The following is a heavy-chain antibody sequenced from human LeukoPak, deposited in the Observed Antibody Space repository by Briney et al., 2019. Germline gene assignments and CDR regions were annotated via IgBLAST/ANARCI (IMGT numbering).Heavy chain of an antibody. J-gene: IGHJ4*02. Sequence: SVKVSCKASGGTFSSYAISWVRQATGQGLEWMGGIIPIFGTENYAQQFQGRVTITADESTSTAYMELSSLRSEDTAVYYCARPQEYYDFWSGYYLFDYWGQGTLVTVSS. CDR3: ARPQEYYDFWSGYYLFDY. V-gene: IGHV1-69*13. D-gene: IGHD3-3*01. CDR2: IIPIFGTE. CDR1: GGTFSSYA.